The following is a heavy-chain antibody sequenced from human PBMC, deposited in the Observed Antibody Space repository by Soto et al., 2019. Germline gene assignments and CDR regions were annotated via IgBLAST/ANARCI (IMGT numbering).Heavy chain of an antibody. CDR2: SFSSGGT. J-gene: IGHJ4*02. CDR1: GFTLDKYT. V-gene: IGHV3-53*01. D-gene: IGHD3-9*01. Sequence: PGGFLRLSCAAFGFTLDKYTMGWVRQAPGKGLEWVAESFSSGGTQYADSVKGRFTISRDNSRNMVFLQMTGLRVEDTALYYCARDRQPDGIWTFDSWGQGALVTVSS. CDR3: ARDRQPDGIWTFDS.